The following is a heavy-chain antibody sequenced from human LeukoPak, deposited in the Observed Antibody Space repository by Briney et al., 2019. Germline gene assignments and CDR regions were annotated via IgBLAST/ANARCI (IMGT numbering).Heavy chain of an antibody. CDR2: IYWDDDE. V-gene: IGHV2-5*02. Sequence: QSGPTLVKPTQTLTLTCSFSGFSLSTSGVGVGWIRQPPGKALEWLALIYWDDDERYSPSLKSRLTITKDTSKNQVVLTMTNMDPVDTATYYCAHRLIRDYDYVWGSFYDAFDIWGQGTMVTVSS. J-gene: IGHJ3*02. CDR3: AHRLIRDYDYVWGSFYDAFDI. D-gene: IGHD3-16*01. CDR1: GFSLSTSGVG.